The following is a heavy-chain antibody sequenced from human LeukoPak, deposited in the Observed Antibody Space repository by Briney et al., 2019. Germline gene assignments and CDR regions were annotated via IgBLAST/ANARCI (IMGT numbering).Heavy chain of an antibody. CDR2: ISWNSGSI. CDR3: AKGRVLDP. J-gene: IGHJ5*02. Sequence: GGSPRLSCAASGFTFDDYAMHWVRQAPGKGLEWVSGISWNSGSIGYADSVKGRFTISRDNAKNSLYLQMNSLRAEDTALYYCAKGRVLDPWGQGTLVTVSS. CDR1: GFTFDDYA. V-gene: IGHV3-9*01.